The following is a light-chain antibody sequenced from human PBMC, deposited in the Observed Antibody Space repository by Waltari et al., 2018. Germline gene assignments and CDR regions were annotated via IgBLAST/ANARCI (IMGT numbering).Light chain of an antibody. CDR1: SSNIGAGFD. CDR2: GNN. Sequence: QSVLTQPPSVSGAPGQRVTISCTGSSSNIGAGFDVHWYQQLPSTAPNLLLYGNNRPPAGVPGRFSTSKSGTSASLAITGLQAEDEADYYCQSYDSSPGVVFGGGTKLTVL. CDR3: QSYDSSPGVV. J-gene: IGLJ2*01. V-gene: IGLV1-40*01.